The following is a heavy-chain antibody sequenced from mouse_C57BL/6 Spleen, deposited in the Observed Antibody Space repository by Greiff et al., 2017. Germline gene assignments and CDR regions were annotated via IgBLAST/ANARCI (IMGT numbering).Heavy chain of an antibody. CDR1: GYAFSSSW. CDR3: ARCGYGLYYAMDY. V-gene: IGHV1-82*01. J-gene: IGHJ4*01. D-gene: IGHD2-2*01. CDR2: IYPGDGAT. Sequence: QVQLQQSGPELVKPGASVKISCKASGYAFSSSWMNWVKQRPGKGLEWIGRIYPGDGATNYNGKFKGKDTLTADKSSSTAYLQLSSLTSEDSAVYVCARCGYGLYYAMDYWGQGTSLTVSS.